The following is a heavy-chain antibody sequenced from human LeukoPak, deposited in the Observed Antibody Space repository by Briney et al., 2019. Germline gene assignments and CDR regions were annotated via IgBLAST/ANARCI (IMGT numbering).Heavy chain of an antibody. Sequence: SETLSLTCTVSGSSISSGYYWGWIRQPPGKGLEWIGSIYHSGSTYYNPSLKSRVTISVDTSKNQFSLKLSSVTAADTAVYYCAREKVGGAFDIWGQGTMVTVSS. J-gene: IGHJ3*02. D-gene: IGHD1-26*01. CDR2: IYHSGST. CDR3: AREKVGGAFDI. CDR1: GSSISSGYY. V-gene: IGHV4-38-2*02.